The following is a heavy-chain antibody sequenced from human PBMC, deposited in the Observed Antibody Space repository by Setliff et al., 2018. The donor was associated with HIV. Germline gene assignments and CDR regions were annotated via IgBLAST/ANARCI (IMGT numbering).Heavy chain of an antibody. J-gene: IGHJ5*02. CDR1: GGSLTGGAYY. CDR3: ARDRRYYDSSGYWYNWFDP. D-gene: IGHD3-22*01. V-gene: IGHV4-61*08. Sequence: SETLSLTCTVSGGSLTGGAYYWSWIRQPPGKGLEWIGYIYYSGSTNYNPSLKIRVTISVDTSKNQFSLKLSSVTAADTAVYYCARDRRYYDSSGYWYNWFDPWGQGTLVTVSS. CDR2: IYYSGST.